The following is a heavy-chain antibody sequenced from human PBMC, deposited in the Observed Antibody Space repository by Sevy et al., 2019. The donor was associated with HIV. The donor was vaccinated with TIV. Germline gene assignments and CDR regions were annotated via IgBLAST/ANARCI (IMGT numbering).Heavy chain of an antibody. D-gene: IGHD1-1*01. CDR1: GFTFSDYW. CDR2: INYSGDVI. Sequence: GGSLRLSCAASGFTFSDYWMTWVRQAPGKGLESISCINYSGDVIHYTDSVKGRCTISRDNAKKSLSLEMNSLRADDTAIYYWARIPSPQLGRYCGMDVWGRGTTVTVSS. CDR3: ARIPSPQLGRYCGMDV. V-gene: IGHV3-11*01. J-gene: IGHJ6*02.